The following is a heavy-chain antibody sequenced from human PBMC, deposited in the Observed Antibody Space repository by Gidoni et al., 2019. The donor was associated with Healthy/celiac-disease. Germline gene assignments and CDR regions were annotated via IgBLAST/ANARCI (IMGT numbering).Heavy chain of an antibody. J-gene: IGHJ4*02. CDR3: ARERDGYPVRAYFDY. CDR2: INHSGST. V-gene: IGHV4-34*01. D-gene: IGHD5-12*01. Sequence: QVQLQQWGAGLLNPSETLSLTCPVYGGSFSGYYWSWIRQPQGKGLEWIGEINHSGSTNYNPSLKSRVTISVDTSKNQFSLKLSSVTAADTAVYYCARERDGYPVRAYFDYWGQGTLVTVSS. CDR1: GGSFSGYY.